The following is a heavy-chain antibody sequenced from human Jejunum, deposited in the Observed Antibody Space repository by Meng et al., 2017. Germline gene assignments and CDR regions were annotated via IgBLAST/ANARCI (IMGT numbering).Heavy chain of an antibody. V-gene: IGHV1-8*01. Sequence: QVQLVQSGAEVKKPGASVKVSRRTSGYTFTTYYLNWVRQASGQGFEWMGWMHPSSGDTDYAQKFQGRVSMTRDTSINTAYLELYSLRSEDTAVYYCARGSTRMDDAWGQGTLVTVSS. CDR2: MHPSSGDT. CDR1: GYTFTTYY. J-gene: IGHJ5*02. CDR3: ARGSTRMDDA. D-gene: IGHD2-15*01.